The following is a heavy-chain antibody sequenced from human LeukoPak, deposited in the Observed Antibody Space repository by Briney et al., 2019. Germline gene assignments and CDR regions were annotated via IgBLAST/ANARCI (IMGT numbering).Heavy chain of an antibody. Sequence: GGSLRLSCAASGFSFSSYAMNWVRQTPGQGLPWVSYISSSSSTIFYADSVKGRFTISRDNAKNSLDLQMHSLRAEDTAVYYCANEKKWLRPLEYWGQGTLVTVSS. CDR1: GFSFSSYA. J-gene: IGHJ4*02. CDR3: ANEKKWLRPLEY. D-gene: IGHD3-22*01. CDR2: ISSSSSTI. V-gene: IGHV3-48*01.